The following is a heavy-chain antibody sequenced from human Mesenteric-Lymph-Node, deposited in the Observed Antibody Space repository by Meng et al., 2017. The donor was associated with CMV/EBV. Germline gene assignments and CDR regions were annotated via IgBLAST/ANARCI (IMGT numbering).Heavy chain of an antibody. CDR1: GFTFDDYG. Sequence: GESLKISCAASGFTFDDYGMSWVRQAPGKGLEWVSGINWNGGSTGYADSVKGRFTISRDNAKNSLYLQMNSLRAEDTAIYYCARDFYDSSGYRYFDYWVRGTLVTVSS. CDR3: ARDFYDSSGYRYFDY. V-gene: IGHV3-20*04. J-gene: IGHJ4*02. D-gene: IGHD3-22*01. CDR2: INWNGGST.